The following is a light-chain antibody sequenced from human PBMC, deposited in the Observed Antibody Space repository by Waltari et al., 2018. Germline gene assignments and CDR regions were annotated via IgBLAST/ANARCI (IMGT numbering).Light chain of an antibody. J-gene: IGKJ1*01. CDR2: KAF. Sequence: DVQMTQSPSTLSASVGDRVTITCRASQSISNSLAWYQQKPGKAPKRLIYKAFSLESGVPSRFSGIGSGTELTLTISSLQPDDLAAYYGQQYNNYRTFGQGTKVEIK. V-gene: IGKV1-5*03. CDR3: QQYNNYRT. CDR1: QSISNS.